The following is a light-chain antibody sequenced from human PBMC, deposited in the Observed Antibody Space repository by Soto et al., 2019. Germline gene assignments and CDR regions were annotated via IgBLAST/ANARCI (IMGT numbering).Light chain of an antibody. CDR1: QSVLYSSNNKNY. CDR3: QQYYSTLYT. V-gene: IGKV4-1*01. Sequence: DIVMTQSPDSLAVSLGERATINCKSNQSVLYSSNNKNYLAWYQQKPGQPPKLLIYWASTRESGVPDRFSGSGSGTDFTLTISSLQADDVAVYYCQQYYSTLYTFGQGTKLEIK. CDR2: WAS. J-gene: IGKJ2*01.